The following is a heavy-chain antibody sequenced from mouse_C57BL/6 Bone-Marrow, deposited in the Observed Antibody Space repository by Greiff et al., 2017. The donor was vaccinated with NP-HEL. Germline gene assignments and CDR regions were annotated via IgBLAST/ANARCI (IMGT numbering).Heavy chain of an antibody. V-gene: IGHV5-16*01. J-gene: IGHJ4*01. CDR3: ARFLSYAMDD. CDR2: INYDGSST. CDR1: GFTFSDYY. Sequence: EVKLVESEGGLVQPGSSMKLSCTASGFTFSDYYMAWVRQVPEKGLEWVANINYDGSSTYYLDSLKSRFIISRDNAKNILYLQMSSLKSEDTATYYCARFLSYAMDDWGQGTSVTVSS.